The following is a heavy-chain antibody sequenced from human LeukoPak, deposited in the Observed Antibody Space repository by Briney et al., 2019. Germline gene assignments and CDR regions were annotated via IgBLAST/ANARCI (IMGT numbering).Heavy chain of an antibody. CDR1: GFTFSGSA. J-gene: IGHJ4*02. CDR2: IRSKTNSYAT. Sequence: GGSLRLSCAGSGFTFSGSAMHWVRQASGKGLEWVGRIRSKTNSYATSYGVSVKGRFTISRDDSKNTAYLQMNSLTTEDTAVYYCTRVVGGIAHFDYWGQGTLVTVSS. V-gene: IGHV3-73*01. CDR3: TRVVGGIAHFDY. D-gene: IGHD4-23*01.